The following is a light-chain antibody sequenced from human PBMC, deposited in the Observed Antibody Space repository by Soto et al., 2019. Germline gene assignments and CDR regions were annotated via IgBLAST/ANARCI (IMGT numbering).Light chain of an antibody. CDR3: QQGHNWPLT. J-gene: IGKJ2*01. CDR1: QSISSE. Sequence: RVMTQSPATLSVSPGESATLSCRASQSISSELAWYQQKPGQPPRLLIYGASTRATGVPARFTGSGSGSDFTLTISGLQSEDFAVYDCQQGHNWPLTFGQGTRLEI. V-gene: IGKV3-15*01. CDR2: GAS.